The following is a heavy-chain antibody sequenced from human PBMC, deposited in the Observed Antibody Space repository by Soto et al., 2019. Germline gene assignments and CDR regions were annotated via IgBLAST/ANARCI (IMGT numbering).Heavy chain of an antibody. D-gene: IGHD5-12*01. Sequence: QVQLVQSGAEVKKPGASVKVSCKASGYTFTSYGISWVRQAPGQGLEWMGWISAYNGNTNYAQKLQGRVTMTTDTSTSTAYRELRSLRSDDTAVYYCARDLIDRWLPRPLDYWGQGTLVTVSS. V-gene: IGHV1-18*01. J-gene: IGHJ4*02. CDR1: GYTFTSYG. CDR3: ARDLIDRWLPRPLDY. CDR2: ISAYNGNT.